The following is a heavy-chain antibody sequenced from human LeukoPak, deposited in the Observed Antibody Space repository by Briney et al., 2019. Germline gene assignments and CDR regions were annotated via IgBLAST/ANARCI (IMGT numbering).Heavy chain of an antibody. D-gene: IGHD2-15*01. CDR2: FIPTFGTA. CDR1: GGTFSSSA. CDR3: ERAIGYCSGGSCYSMDY. V-gene: IGHV1-69*13. Sequence: ASVRVSCKVSGGTFSSSAIGWGRKAPGQGRGWRGGFIPTFGTANYAQTFQGRVTITADASTSTAYMELSRLRPEDTAVYYCERAIGYCSGGSCYSMDYWGQGTLVTVSS. J-gene: IGHJ4*02.